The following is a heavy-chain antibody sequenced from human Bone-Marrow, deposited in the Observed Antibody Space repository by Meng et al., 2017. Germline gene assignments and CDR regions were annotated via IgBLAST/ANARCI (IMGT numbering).Heavy chain of an antibody. D-gene: IGHD6-13*01. J-gene: IGHJ4*02. CDR1: GDTFSSYA. Sequence: QVHLVQSGAEVKKPGASVKVSCKASGDTFSSYAIHWVRQAPGQRLEWMGWINGGNGNRKYSQKFQDRVTITRDTSASTAYMELRSLRSEDTAVYYCATEQAAVSFDYWGQGTLVTVSS. V-gene: IGHV1-3*01. CDR3: ATEQAAVSFDY. CDR2: INGGNGNR.